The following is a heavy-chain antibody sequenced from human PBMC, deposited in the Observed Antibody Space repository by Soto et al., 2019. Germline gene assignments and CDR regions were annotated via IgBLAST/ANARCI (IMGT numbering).Heavy chain of an antibody. Sequence: QVHLIQSGAEVKKPGSSVKVSCKAAGGTFNTYTLIWVRQAPGHGLEWMGRIIPMLTVTNSAQKFQGRLTLTADKSTGTAFMELTSMRSEDTAVYYCSIGRWSAETFDVWGQGTMVTVSS. CDR1: GGTFNTYT. CDR3: SIGRWSAETFDV. V-gene: IGHV1-69*02. D-gene: IGHD2-15*01. CDR2: IIPMLTVT. J-gene: IGHJ3*01.